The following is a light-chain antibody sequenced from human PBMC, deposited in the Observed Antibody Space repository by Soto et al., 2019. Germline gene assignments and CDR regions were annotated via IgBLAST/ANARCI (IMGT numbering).Light chain of an antibody. CDR1: QGISSS. CDR3: QHLNSHPFT. CDR2: EAS. J-gene: IGKJ5*01. Sequence: IQLTQSPSSLSASVGDRVTITCRASQGISSSLAWYQQKPGKAPKLLIYEASTLQSGVPSRFSGSGSGTEFTLTISSLQPEDFATYYCQHLNSHPFTFGQGTRLEIK. V-gene: IGKV1-9*01.